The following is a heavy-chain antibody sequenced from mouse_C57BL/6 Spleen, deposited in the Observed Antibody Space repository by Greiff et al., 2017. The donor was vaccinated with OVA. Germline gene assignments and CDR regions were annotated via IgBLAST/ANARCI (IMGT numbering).Heavy chain of an antibody. J-gene: IGHJ4*01. CDR2: ISYDGSN. D-gene: IGHD2-5*01. Sequence: EVQLQESGPGLVKPSQSLSLTCSVTGYSITSGYYWNWIRQFPGNKLEWMGYISYDGSNNYNPSLKNRISITRDTSKNQFFLKLNSVTTEDTATYYCARAYYSNYGAMDYWGQGTSVTVSS. V-gene: IGHV3-6*01. CDR1: GYSITSGYY. CDR3: ARAYYSNYGAMDY.